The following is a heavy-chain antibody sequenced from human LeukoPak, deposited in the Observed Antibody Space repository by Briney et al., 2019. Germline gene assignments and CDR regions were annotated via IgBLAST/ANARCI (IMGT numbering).Heavy chain of an antibody. CDR1: SGSITSYY. CDR2: IHYSGST. D-gene: IGHD6-13*01. J-gene: IGHJ4*02. Sequence: SETLSLICTVSSGSITSYYWNWIRQPPGKGLEWLVYIHYSGSTNYNPSLKSRVTISKDTSKNQFSLNLSSVTAADTAVYYCARDSAYSSSVEYFEYWGQGTLVTVSS. CDR3: ARDSAYSSSVEYFEY. V-gene: IGHV4-59*01.